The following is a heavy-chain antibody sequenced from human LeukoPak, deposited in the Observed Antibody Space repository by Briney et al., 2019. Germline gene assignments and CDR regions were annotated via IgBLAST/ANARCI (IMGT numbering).Heavy chain of an antibody. Sequence: ASVKVSCKASVYTFTSYDINWVRQATGQGREWMGWMNPNSGNTGYAQKFHGRVTITRNTSISTAYMELSSLRSEDTAVYYCARGSRGYSYGFYYYYMDVWGKGTTVTVSS. CDR1: VYTFTSYD. CDR3: ARGSRGYSYGFYYYYMDV. CDR2: MNPNSGNT. D-gene: IGHD5-18*01. V-gene: IGHV1-8*03. J-gene: IGHJ6*03.